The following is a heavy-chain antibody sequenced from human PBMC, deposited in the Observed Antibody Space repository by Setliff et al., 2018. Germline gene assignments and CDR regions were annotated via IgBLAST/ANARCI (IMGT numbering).Heavy chain of an antibody. CDR2: IIPIFGTA. D-gene: IGHD3-3*01. CDR3: ASLSLGFTIFGVVIIDPYFDY. Sequence: ASVKVSCKASGGTFSSYAISWVRQAPGQGLEWMGRIIPIFGTANYAQKFQGRVTITADKSTSTAYMELSSLRSEDTAVYYCASLSLGFTIFGVVIIDPYFDYRGQGTLVTVSS. CDR1: GGTFSSYA. V-gene: IGHV1-69*06. J-gene: IGHJ4*02.